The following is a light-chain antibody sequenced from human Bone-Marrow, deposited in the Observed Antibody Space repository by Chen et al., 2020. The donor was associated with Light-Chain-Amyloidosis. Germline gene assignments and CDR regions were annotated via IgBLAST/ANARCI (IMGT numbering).Light chain of an antibody. CDR3: QQYGTSPLT. CDR2: GSS. J-gene: IGKJ4*01. CDR1: QTIRSNY. Sequence: EIVLTQSPGTLSLSPGEGVNLSCRASQTIRSNYLTWYQQKFGQAPRLLIYGSSSRATGIPDRFTGSGSGTDFTLTINRLEPEDFAMYYCQQYGTSPLTFGGGTKVEIK. V-gene: IGKV3-20*01.